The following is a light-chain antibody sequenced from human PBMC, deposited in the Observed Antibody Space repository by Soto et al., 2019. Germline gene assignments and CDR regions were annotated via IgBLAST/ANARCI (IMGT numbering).Light chain of an antibody. J-gene: IGKJ1*01. Sequence: DIVMTQTPLSSPVTLGQAASISCRSSQSLLHSDGNTYLSWFQQRPGQPPRLLIYKVSARYSGVPGRFSGSGAGTDFTLTISRVEAEDVGICYCMQATQSHWTFGQGTKVEIK. CDR2: KVS. CDR3: MQATQSHWT. CDR1: QSLLHSDGNTY. V-gene: IGKV2-24*01.